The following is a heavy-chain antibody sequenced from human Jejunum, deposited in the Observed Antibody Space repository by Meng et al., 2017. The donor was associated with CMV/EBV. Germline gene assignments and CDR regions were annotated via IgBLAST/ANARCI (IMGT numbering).Heavy chain of an antibody. Sequence: SISSGDYYWSWIRQPPAKGLEWIGFIYYNGRTYYNPSLKSRLAISVDTSKNQFSLRLSSVTAADTAVYYCARTQDCTTTRCYTGFDPWGQGTLVTVSS. J-gene: IGHJ5*02. CDR2: IYYNGRT. CDR1: SISSGDYY. CDR3: ARTQDCTTTRCYTGFDP. V-gene: IGHV4-30-4*08. D-gene: IGHD2-2*01.